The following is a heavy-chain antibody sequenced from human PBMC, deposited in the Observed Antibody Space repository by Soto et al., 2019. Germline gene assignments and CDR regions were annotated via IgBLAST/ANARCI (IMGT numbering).Heavy chain of an antibody. Sequence: PSETLSLTCTVSGGSMSSYYWSWIRQPPGKGLEWIGYIYYSGSTNYNPSLKSRVSISLDTSNYQFSLKLSSVTAADTAVYYCARDGDGRMTTKPYYYNGMDVWGPGTTVTVSS. V-gene: IGHV4-59*01. CDR2: IYYSGST. D-gene: IGHD4-4*01. J-gene: IGHJ6*02. CDR3: ARDGDGRMTTKPYYYNGMDV. CDR1: GGSMSSYY.